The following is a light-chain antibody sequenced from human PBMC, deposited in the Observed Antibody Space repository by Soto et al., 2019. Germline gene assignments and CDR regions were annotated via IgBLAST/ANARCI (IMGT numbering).Light chain of an antibody. CDR3: QECNTDPI. V-gene: IGKV1-27*01. CDR2: LGS. CDR1: QDIANY. J-gene: IGKJ4*01. Sequence: DIQMTQSPSSLSASVGDRVTITCRASQDIANYLAWYQQKSGKSPKLLIYLGSTLKSGVPSRFSGSRSGTDFHLTSSSQQPEDVANCYRQECNTDPIFGGGTKVEI.